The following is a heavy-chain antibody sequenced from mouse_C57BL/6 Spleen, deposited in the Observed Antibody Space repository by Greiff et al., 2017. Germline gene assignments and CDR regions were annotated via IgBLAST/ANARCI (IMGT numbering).Heavy chain of an antibody. CDR1: GYAFSSSW. J-gene: IGHJ1*03. CDR2: IYPGDGDT. D-gene: IGHD5-5*01. V-gene: IGHV1-82*01. Sequence: QVQLQQSGPELVKPGASVKISCKASGYAFSSSWMNWVKQRPGKGLEWIGRIYPGDGDTNYNGKFKGKATLTADKSSSTAYMQLSSLTSEDSAVYFCARSAGSIYLYWYFDVWGTGTTVTVSS. CDR3: ARSAGSIYLYWYFDV.